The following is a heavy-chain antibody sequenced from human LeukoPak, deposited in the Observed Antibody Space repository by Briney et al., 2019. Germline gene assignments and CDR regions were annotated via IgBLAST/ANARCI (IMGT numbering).Heavy chain of an antibody. Sequence: GESLRLSCAASGFTFTTYWMTWVRQAPGKGLEWVANINQDGTEKYYVDSVKGRFTTSRDNAKNSLYLQMNSLRVEDTAVYYCAKEAKYYYGSETYYFFEHWGQGTPVTASS. CDR3: AKEAKYYYGSETYYFFEH. CDR2: INQDGTEK. D-gene: IGHD3-10*01. CDR1: GFTFTTYW. V-gene: IGHV3-7*01. J-gene: IGHJ4*02.